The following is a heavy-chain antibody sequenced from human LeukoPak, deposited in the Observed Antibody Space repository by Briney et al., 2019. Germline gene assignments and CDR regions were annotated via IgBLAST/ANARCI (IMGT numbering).Heavy chain of an antibody. J-gene: IGHJ4*02. D-gene: IGHD2-15*01. CDR2: IIPIFGTA. CDR3: ARGYRGYCSGGSCYLFDY. CDR1: GGTFSSYA. Sequence: SVKVSCKASGGTFSSYAISWVRQAPGQGLEWMGGIIPIFGTANYAQTFQGRVTITADKSTSTAYMELSSLRSEDTAVYYCARGYRGYCSGGSCYLFDYWGQGTLVTVSS. V-gene: IGHV1-69*06.